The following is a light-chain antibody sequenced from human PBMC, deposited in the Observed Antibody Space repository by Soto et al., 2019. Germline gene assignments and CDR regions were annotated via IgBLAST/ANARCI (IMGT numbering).Light chain of an antibody. CDR2: GAS. V-gene: IGKV3-15*01. CDR1: HSVSSR. J-gene: IGKJ4*01. Sequence: EIVMTQSPATLSVSPGERVTLSCRASHSVSSRLAWYQEKPGQAPRLLIYGASTRATGLPARFSGSGSGTEFTLTIRSLQSEDFAVYYCQHYTNWPLTFGGGTKVEIK. CDR3: QHYTNWPLT.